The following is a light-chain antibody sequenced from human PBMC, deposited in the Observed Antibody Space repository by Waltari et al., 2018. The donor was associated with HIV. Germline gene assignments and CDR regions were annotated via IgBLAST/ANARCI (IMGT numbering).Light chain of an antibody. V-gene: IGLV4-69*01. CDR2: VYNDGSH. CDR1: SDFSDYA. Sequence: QRVLTQSPSASASLGASVTLTCTLSSDFSDYAIAWHQQHPEKGPRYLMKVYNDGSHYTGDGTPDRFSGSSAGAELYRIIASLQSEDEADYYGQTWGSGIWVFGGGTKLTVL. CDR3: QTWGSGIWV. J-gene: IGLJ3*02.